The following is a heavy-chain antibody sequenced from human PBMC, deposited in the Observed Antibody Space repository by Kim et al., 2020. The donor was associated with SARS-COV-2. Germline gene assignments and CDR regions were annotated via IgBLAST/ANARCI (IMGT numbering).Heavy chain of an antibody. CDR3: AKRRETWKYNYAYTLDY. J-gene: IGHJ4*02. CDR1: GFTFSSYD. V-gene: IGHV3-30*18. Sequence: GGSLRLSCAVSGFTFSSYDMHWVRQTGRGLEWVALISYAGTNTYYGDSVKGRFTISRDNSKKTLYLQINSLRAEDTAVYYCAKRRETWKYNYAYTLDYWGRGTLVSVSS. D-gene: IGHD3-16*01. CDR2: ISYAGTNT.